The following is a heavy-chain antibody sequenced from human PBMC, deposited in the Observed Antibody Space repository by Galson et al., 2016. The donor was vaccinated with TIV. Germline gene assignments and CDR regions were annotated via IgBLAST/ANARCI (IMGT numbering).Heavy chain of an antibody. J-gene: IGHJ6*02. CDR3: AKTYDWSVYYSGMDV. D-gene: IGHD1-1*01. CDR2: ISYDGTNT. Sequence: SLRLSCAASGFTFSSYAMHWVRQAPGKGLEWVAVISYDGTNTYYADSVKGRFTISRDNSKNALYLQMNSLRAEDTALYYCAKTYDWSVYYSGMDVWGQGTTIIVSS. V-gene: IGHV3-30*04. CDR1: GFTFSSYA.